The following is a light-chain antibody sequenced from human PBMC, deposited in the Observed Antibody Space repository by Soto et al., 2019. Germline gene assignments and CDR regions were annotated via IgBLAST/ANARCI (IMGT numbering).Light chain of an antibody. CDR3: QQRSDWGGT. J-gene: IGKJ5*01. CDR1: QSVSSY. Sequence: EIVLTQSPATLSLSPGERATLSCRASQSVSSYLAWYQQKPGQAPRLLIYDASNRATGIPARFSGSGSGTDFTLTISSLEPEDFAVYYCQQRSDWGGTFGQGTRLRL. V-gene: IGKV3-11*01. CDR2: DAS.